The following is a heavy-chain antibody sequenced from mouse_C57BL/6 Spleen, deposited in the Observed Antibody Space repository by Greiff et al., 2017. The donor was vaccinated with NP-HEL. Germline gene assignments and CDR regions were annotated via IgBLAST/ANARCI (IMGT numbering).Heavy chain of an antibody. CDR2: IHPNSGST. CDR1: GYTFTSYW. V-gene: IGHV1-64*01. D-gene: IGHD1-1*01. CDR3: ARITTVVAKAMDY. J-gene: IGHJ4*01. Sequence: QVQMQQPGAELVKPGASVKLSCKASGYTFTSYWMHWVKQRPGQGLEWIGMIHPNSGSTNYNEKFKSKATLTEDKSSSTAYMQLSSLTSEDSAVYYCARITTVVAKAMDYWGRGTSVTVSS.